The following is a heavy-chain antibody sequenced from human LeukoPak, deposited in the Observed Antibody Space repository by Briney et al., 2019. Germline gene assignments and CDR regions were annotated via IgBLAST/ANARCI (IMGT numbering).Heavy chain of an antibody. V-gene: IGHV3-7*04. D-gene: IGHD3-3*01. CDR1: GFTFSSYW. CDR3: ARGYFRWSL. J-gene: IGHJ6*04. CDR2: IKQDGSEK. Sequence: GGSLRLSCAASGFTFSSYWMSWVRQAPGKGLEWVANIKQDGSEKYYVDSVRGRFTISRDKSKNSLYLKMNSLRAEDTAVCYCARGYFRWSLWGKGTTVTVSS.